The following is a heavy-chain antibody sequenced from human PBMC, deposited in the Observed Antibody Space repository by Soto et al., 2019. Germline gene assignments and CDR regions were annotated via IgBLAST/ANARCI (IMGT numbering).Heavy chain of an antibody. J-gene: IGHJ6*04. D-gene: IGHD6-19*01. V-gene: IGHV3-23*01. Sequence: GGSLRLSCAASGFTFRNYDMSWVRQAPGKGLEWVSAISARGGGPYYTESVRGRFTISRDNSKNTLYLQMNSLRVEDTAVYYCAKEKAYSSGWDGMDVWGKGTTVTVSS. CDR1: GFTFRNYD. CDR3: AKEKAYSSGWDGMDV. CDR2: ISARGGGP.